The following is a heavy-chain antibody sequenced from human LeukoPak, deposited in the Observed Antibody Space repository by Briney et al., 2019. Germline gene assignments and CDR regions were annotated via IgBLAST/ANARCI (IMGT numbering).Heavy chain of an antibody. D-gene: IGHD3-16*02. J-gene: IGHJ4*02. CDR2: ISGSGGST. V-gene: IGHV3-23*01. Sequence: GGSLRLSCAASGFTFSSYAMSWVRQAPGKGLEWVSAISGSGGSTYYADSVKGRFTISRDNSKNTLYLQMNSLRAEDTAVYYCALRGYDYVWGNYRLNWGQGTLVTVSS. CDR3: ALRGYDYVWGNYRLN. CDR1: GFTFSSYA.